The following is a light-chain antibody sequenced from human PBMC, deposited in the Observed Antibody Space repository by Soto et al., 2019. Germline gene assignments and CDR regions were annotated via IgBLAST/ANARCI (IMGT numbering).Light chain of an antibody. CDR2: PTS. CDR3: QLYTNWTPSWT. J-gene: IGKJ1*01. V-gene: IGKV3-15*01. Sequence: EIVMTQSPATFAVSQGESCTLSCRSSKSVSRNLARYPQKAGPSHRPLIYPTSTRATGIPARLSRRWSGTEFTPTISSLQSEVFEVSDCQLYTNWTPSWTSGQATKV. CDR1: KSVSRN.